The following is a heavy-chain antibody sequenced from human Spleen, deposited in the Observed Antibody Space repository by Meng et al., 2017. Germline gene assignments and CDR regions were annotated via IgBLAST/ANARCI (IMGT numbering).Heavy chain of an antibody. CDR1: GFTFIDYA. D-gene: IGHD1-14*01. J-gene: IGHJ4*02. CDR3: AREITGAGDSFDY. CDR2: ISPDGSIK. Sequence: QGHLVESGGGVVQPGRSLRLSCAASGFTFIDYAMHWVRQAPGKGLEWVALISPDGSIKYYIDSVRGRFTISRDNSKNILYLQMNSLRPEDTAVYYCAREITGAGDSFDYWGQGTLVTVSS. V-gene: IGHV3-30*04.